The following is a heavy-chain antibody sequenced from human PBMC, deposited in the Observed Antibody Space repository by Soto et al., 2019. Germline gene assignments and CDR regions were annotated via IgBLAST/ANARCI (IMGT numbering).Heavy chain of an antibody. CDR2: IYYSGRT. V-gene: IGHV4-31*03. J-gene: IGHJ6*02. D-gene: IGHD2-15*01. Sequence: SETLSLTCTVSGGSISSGGYYWSWNRQHPGKGLEWIGYIYYSGRTYYNPSLQSRLTISVDTSKSQFSLRLSSVTAADTAVYYCARGGSSYSWYYGMDVWGQGTTVTVSS. CDR1: GGSISSGGYY. CDR3: ARGGSSYSWYYGMDV.